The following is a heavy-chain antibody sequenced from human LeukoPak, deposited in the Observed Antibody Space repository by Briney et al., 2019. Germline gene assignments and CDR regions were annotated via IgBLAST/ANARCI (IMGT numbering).Heavy chain of an antibody. V-gene: IGHV3-74*01. CDR1: GFTFSSYG. CDR3: ATYSSSNGREFQY. J-gene: IGHJ1*01. Sequence: GGSLRLSCAASGFTFSSYGMHWVRQAPGKGLVWVSRINPDGSSTTYADSVKGRFTISRDNAKNSLYLQMNSLRAEDTAVYYCATYSSSNGREFQYWGQGTLVTVSS. D-gene: IGHD2-2*01. CDR2: INPDGSST.